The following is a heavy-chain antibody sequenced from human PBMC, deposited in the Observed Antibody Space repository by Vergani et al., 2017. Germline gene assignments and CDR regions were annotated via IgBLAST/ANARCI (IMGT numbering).Heavy chain of an antibody. J-gene: IGHJ4*02. CDR2: IQKDGIDE. CDR3: VKHQHVFDE. V-gene: IGHV3-30*02. Sequence: QVQLVESGGGVVQPGGSLILSCAASGFPFSTSGMHWVREAPCKGLEWVAFIQKDGIDELYADSVRGRFTISREIFKNNLYPEMNSLSAEDTALYHSVKHQHVFDEWGRGTLVTVS. CDR1: GFPFSTSG.